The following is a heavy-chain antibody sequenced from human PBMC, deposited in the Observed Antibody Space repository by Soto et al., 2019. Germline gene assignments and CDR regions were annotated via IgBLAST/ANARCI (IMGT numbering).Heavy chain of an antibody. CDR2: ISGSGGST. V-gene: IGHV3-23*01. CDR3: AKGSGSAPFYYYGMDV. Sequence: GGSLRLSCAASGFTFSSYAMSWVRQAPGKGLEWVSAISGSGGSTYYADSVKGRFTISRDNSKNTLYLQMNSLRAEDTAVYYCAKGSGSAPFYYYGMDVWGQGTTVTVSS. J-gene: IGHJ6*02. D-gene: IGHD1-26*01. CDR1: GFTFSSYA.